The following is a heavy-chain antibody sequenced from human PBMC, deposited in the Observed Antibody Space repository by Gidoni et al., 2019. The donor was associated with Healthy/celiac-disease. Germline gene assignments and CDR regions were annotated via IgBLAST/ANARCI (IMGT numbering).Heavy chain of an antibody. Sequence: QVQLQESGPGLVKPSGTLSITSAVSGSSISSSNWWSWVRPPPGKGLEWIGEIYHGGSTNYNPSLKSRVTISVDKSKNQFSLKLSSVTAADTAVYYCARGSQGYYGSGTLDYWGQGTLVTVSS. CDR1: GSSISSSNW. D-gene: IGHD3-10*01. V-gene: IGHV4-4*02. J-gene: IGHJ4*02. CDR2: IYHGGST. CDR3: ARGSQGYYGSGTLDY.